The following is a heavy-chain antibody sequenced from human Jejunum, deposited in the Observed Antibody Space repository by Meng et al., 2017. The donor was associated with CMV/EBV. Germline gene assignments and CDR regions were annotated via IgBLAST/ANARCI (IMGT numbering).Heavy chain of an antibody. CDR1: GDTRTSYA. CDR2: INTNTRES. D-gene: IGHD2-2*01. CDR3: SRGRSCSSRSCYSDS. J-gene: IGHJ4*02. V-gene: IGHV7-4-1*02. Sequence: SGDTRTSYAVSWVRQAPGQGLEWMGWINTNTRESTYAQGFTGRFVFSLDTSVSTAHLQISSLKAEDTAVYYCSRGRSCSSRSCYSDSWGQGTLVTVSS.